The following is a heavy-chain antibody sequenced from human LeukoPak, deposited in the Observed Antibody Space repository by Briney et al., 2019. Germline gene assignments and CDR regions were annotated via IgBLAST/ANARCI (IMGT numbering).Heavy chain of an antibody. J-gene: IGHJ4*02. V-gene: IGHV1-18*01. D-gene: IGHD3-22*01. Sequence: GASVKVSCKASGYTFTSYGIIWVRQAPGEGLEWMGWISADNGNTNYAQKLQGRVTMTTDTSTSTAYMELRSLRSDDTAVYYCARGGGRITMVVVVIPGYYFDYWGQGTLVTVSS. CDR3: ARGGGRITMVVVVIPGYYFDY. CDR2: ISADNGNT. CDR1: GYTFTSYG.